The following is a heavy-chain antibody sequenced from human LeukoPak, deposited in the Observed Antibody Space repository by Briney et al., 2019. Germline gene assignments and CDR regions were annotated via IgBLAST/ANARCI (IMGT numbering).Heavy chain of an antibody. V-gene: IGHV3-23*01. CDR2: ISGSGDST. CDR3: AKAGDIYYFDY. Sequence: PGGSLRLSCAASGFTFSSYAMSWVRQAPGKGMEWVSTISGSGDSTYYADSVKVRFTSSRDNSKNTLYLQMNSLRAEDTAVYYCAKAGDIYYFDYWGQGTLVTVSS. CDR1: GFTFSSYA. J-gene: IGHJ4*02. D-gene: IGHD5-12*01.